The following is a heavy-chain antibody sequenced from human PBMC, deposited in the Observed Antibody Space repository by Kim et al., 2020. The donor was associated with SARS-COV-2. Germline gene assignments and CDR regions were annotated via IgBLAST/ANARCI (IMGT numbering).Heavy chain of an antibody. CDR2: IKSKTDGGTT. CDR3: TTGMVRDDRRFERYYYGMDL. CDR1: GFTFSNAW. J-gene: IGHJ6*02. Sequence: GGSLRLSCAASGFTFSNAWMSWVRQAPGKGLEWVGRIKSKTDGGTTDYAAPVKGRFTISRDDSKNTLYLQMNSLKTEDTAVYYFTTGMVRDDRRFERYYYGMDLWGQGTTVTVS. V-gene: IGHV3-15*01. D-gene: IGHD3-10*01.